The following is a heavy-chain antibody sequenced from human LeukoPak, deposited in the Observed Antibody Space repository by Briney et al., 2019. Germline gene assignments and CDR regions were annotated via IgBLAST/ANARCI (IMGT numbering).Heavy chain of an antibody. CDR1: GFTFNDAW. D-gene: IGHD2-21*01. CDR2: IKPKTDGETT. CDR3: ITPLPYSAQ. V-gene: IGHV3-15*07. Sequence: PGGSLRLSCAASGFTFNDAWMNWVRQAPGKGLEWVGRIKPKTDGETTEYAAPVKGRFSISRDDSKNMLYLQMNSLKTEDTAVYYCITPLPYSAQGGQGTLVTVSS. J-gene: IGHJ4*02.